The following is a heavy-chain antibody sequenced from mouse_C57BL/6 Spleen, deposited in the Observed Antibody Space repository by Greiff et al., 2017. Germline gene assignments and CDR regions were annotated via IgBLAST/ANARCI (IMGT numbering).Heavy chain of an antibody. CDR1: GFIFSSYA. J-gene: IGHJ2*01. D-gene: IGHD2-4*01. CDR2: ISGGGSYT. Sequence: EVQLVESGGGLVKPGGSLKLSCAAFGFIFSSYAMSWVRQTPEKRLEWVATISGGGSYTYYPDNVKGRFTIYRDNAKNNLYLQMRHLKSEDTAMYYCARYYDYGFDYWGQGTTLTVSS. V-gene: IGHV5-4*01. CDR3: ARYYDYGFDY.